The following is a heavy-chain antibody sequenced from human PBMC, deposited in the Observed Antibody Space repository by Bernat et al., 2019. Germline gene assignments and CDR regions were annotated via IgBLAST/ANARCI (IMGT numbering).Heavy chain of an antibody. CDR1: GFTFSSYP. CDR3: AKDLGVVFVATDAYDV. Sequence: EVQLLESGGGLVRPGGSLRLSCAASGFTFSSYPMSWVRQAPGKGLEWVSAIGACGDNTYYADSVKGRFTISRGNSKDTLYLQMNSLRAEDTAVYFCAKDLGVVFVATDAYDVWGPGTMVTVSS. J-gene: IGHJ3*01. D-gene: IGHD2-2*01. CDR2: IGACGDNT. V-gene: IGHV3-23*01.